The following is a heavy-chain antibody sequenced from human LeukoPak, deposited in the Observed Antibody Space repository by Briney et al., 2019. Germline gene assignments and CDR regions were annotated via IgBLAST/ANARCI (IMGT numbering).Heavy chain of an antibody. CDR2: IDHSGST. CDR1: GGPFSDYS. CDR3: ARGEAEIDY. J-gene: IGHJ4*02. Sequence: PSETLSLTCAVHGGPFSDYSWSWIRQPPGKGLEWIGEIDHSGSTTYNPSLKSRVTILVDTSNYQFSLKLTSVTAADTAVYYCARGEAEIDYWGQGTLVTVSP. V-gene: IGHV4-34*01.